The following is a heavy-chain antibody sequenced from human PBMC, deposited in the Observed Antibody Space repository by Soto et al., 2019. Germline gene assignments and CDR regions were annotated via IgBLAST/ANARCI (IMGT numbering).Heavy chain of an antibody. D-gene: IGHD6-13*01. CDR2: IYYSGRT. V-gene: IGHV4-30-4*01. Sequence: QVQLQESGPGLVKPSQTLSLTCTVSGGSISSGDYYWSWIRQPPGKGLEWIGSIYYSGRTYYNPSLKGRVTLSVDTSKHPFPLKPNSVTAADTAVYYCASRHSSPYFDYWGQGTLVTVSS. CDR3: ASRHSSPYFDY. CDR1: GGSISSGDYY. J-gene: IGHJ4*02.